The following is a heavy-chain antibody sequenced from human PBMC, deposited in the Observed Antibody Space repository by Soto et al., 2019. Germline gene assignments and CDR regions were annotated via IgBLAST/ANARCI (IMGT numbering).Heavy chain of an antibody. CDR2: ISGNGVST. Sequence: VFISLPCSAGGFSIYTHALHCVLQAPRKGLEYVSGISGNGVSTYYADSVKGRFTISRDNSKSTLYLQMSSLGAEDMAVYYCVKGRNAAADTLKFAGMGIRGQGTMVT. CDR3: VKGRNAAADTLKFAGMGI. V-gene: IGHV3-64D*06. D-gene: IGHD6-13*01. CDR1: GFSIYTHA. J-gene: IGHJ6*01.